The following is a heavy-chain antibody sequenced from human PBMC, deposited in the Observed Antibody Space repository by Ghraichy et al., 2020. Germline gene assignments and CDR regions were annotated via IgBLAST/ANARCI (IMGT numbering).Heavy chain of an antibody. V-gene: IGHV4-30-2*01. CDR2: IYHSGST. CDR1: GGSISSAGYA. Sequence: SETLSLTCVVSGGSISSAGYAWSWIRQPPGKGLEWIGYIYHSGSTYSNPSLKSRVTISLDRSKAQFSLDLNSVTAADTAVYYCARAYGDSNHFDYWGQGTLVTVSS. CDR3: ARAYGDSNHFDY. J-gene: IGHJ4*02. D-gene: IGHD4-17*01.